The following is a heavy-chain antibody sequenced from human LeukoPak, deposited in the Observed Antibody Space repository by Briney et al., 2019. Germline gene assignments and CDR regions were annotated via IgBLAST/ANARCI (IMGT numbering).Heavy chain of an antibody. J-gene: IGHJ6*02. D-gene: IGHD3-3*01. CDR2: ISSSGTTI. CDR1: GFIFSDYY. V-gene: IGHV3-11*04. CDR3: ARNYYDFWSGAQNYYYYGMDV. Sequence: GGSLRLSCAVSGFIFSDYYMNWIRQAPGKGLEWVSYISSSGTTIYYADSVKGRFTISRDNPKNTLYLQMNSLRAEDTAVYYCARNYYDFWSGAQNYYYYGMDVWGQGTTVTVSS.